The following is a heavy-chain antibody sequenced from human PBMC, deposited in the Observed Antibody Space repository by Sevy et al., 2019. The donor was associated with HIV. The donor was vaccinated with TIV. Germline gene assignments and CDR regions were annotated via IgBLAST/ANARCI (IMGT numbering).Heavy chain of an antibody. D-gene: IGHD2-15*01. CDR2: IGTAGDT. CDR1: GFTFSSYD. Sequence: GGSLRLSCAASGFTFSSYDMHWVRQATGKGLEWVSAIGTAGDTYYPGSVKGRFTISRENAKNSLYLQMNSLRAGDTAAYYCARDQGRVCSGGSCYSVYGMDVWGQGATVTVSS. V-gene: IGHV3-13*01. CDR3: ARDQGRVCSGGSCYSVYGMDV. J-gene: IGHJ6*02.